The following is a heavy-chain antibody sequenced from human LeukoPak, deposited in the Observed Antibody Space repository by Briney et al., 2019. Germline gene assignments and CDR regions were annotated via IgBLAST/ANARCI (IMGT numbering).Heavy chain of an antibody. V-gene: IGHV4-31*03. CDR1: GGSISSGGYY. CDR3: ARSLPVVGATRGYYYYYMDV. CDR2: IYYSGST. D-gene: IGHD1-26*01. J-gene: IGHJ6*03. Sequence: SETLSLTCTVSGGSISSGGYYWSWTRQHPGKGLEWIGYIYYSGSTYYNPSLKSRVTISVDTSKNQFSLKLSSVTAADTAVYYCARSLPVVGATRGYYYYYMDVWGKGTTVTVSS.